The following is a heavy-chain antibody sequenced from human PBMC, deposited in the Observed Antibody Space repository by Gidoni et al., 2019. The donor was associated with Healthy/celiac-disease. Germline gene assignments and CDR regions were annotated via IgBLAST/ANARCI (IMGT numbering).Heavy chain of an antibody. J-gene: IGHJ6*02. CDR1: GFTFSSYS. Sequence: EVQLVESGGGLVKPGGSLRLSCAASGFTFSSYSMNWVRLAPGKGLEWVSSISSSSSYIYYADSVKGRFTISRDNAKNSLYLQMNSLRAEDTAVYYCARGGAMYYDILTGLTLYYYYGMDVWGQGTTVTVSS. V-gene: IGHV3-21*01. D-gene: IGHD3-9*01. CDR3: ARGGAMYYDILTGLTLYYYYGMDV. CDR2: ISSSSSYI.